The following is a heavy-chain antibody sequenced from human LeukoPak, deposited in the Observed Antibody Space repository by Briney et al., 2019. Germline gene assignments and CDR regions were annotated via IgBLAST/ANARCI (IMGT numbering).Heavy chain of an antibody. J-gene: IGHJ3*02. CDR3: ARAEGNSGWNSAFDI. CDR2: INHSGSGST. V-gene: IGHV4-34*01. CDR1: GGSFSGYY. D-gene: IGHD6-19*01. Sequence: SETVSLTCAVYGGSFSGYYWSWIRQPPGKGLEWIGEINHSGSGSTNYNPSLKSRVTVSVDTSKNHFSLKLSSVTAADTAVYYCARAEGNSGWNSAFDIWGQGTMVTVSS.